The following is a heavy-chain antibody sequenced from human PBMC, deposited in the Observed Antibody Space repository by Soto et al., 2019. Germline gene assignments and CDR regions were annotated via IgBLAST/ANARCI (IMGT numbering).Heavy chain of an antibody. D-gene: IGHD3-10*01. CDR3: ARDGRITVIRGPLPFDS. J-gene: IGHJ5*01. V-gene: IGHV1-18*01. CDR1: GYTFSNYA. Sequence: ASVKVSCKASGYTFSNYAISWVRQAPGQGLEWMGWISVYNGNTKSAEKFQGRATMTTDTSTSTAYMELRSLSSDDTALYYCARDGRITVIRGPLPFDSWG. CDR2: ISVYNGNT.